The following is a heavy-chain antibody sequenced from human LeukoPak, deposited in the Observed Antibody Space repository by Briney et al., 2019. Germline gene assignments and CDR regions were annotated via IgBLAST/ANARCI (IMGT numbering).Heavy chain of an antibody. CDR2: ISGSGGST. J-gene: IGHJ4*02. CDR3: AKGGSSLYFFDY. D-gene: IGHD1-26*01. Sequence: GGSLRLSCAASGFTFSSYAMSWVRQAPGKGLEWVSAISGSGGSTYYADSVRGRFTISRDNSKNTLYLQMNSLRAEDTAVYYCAKGGSSLYFFDYWGQGTLVTVSS. CDR1: GFTFSSYA. V-gene: IGHV3-23*01.